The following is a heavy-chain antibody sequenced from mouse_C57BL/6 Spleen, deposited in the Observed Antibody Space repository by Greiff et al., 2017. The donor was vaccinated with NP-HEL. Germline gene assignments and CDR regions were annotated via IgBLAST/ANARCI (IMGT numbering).Heavy chain of an antibody. J-gene: IGHJ4*01. D-gene: IGHD1-1*01. CDR1: GYAFSSYW. CDR2: IYPGDGDT. CDR3: ARFGVVVVAPMDY. Sequence: QVQLQQSGAELVKPGASVKISCKASGYAFSSYWMNWVKQRPGKGLEWIGQIYPGDGDTNYNGKFKGKATLTADKSSSTAYMQLSSLTSEDSAVCFCARFGVVVVAPMDYWGQGTSVTVAS. V-gene: IGHV1-80*01.